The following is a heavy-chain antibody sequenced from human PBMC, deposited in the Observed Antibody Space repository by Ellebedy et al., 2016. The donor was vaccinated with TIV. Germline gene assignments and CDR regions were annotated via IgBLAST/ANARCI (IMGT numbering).Heavy chain of an antibody. D-gene: IGHD3-22*01. Sequence: GESLKISCAASGFAFSSYGMHWVRQAPGKGLEWVAVIWYDGSNKYYADSVKGRFTISRDNSKNTLYLQMNSLRAEDTAVYYCARDLEHYYDSSGYYEGDYWGQGTPVTVSS. CDR3: ARDLEHYYDSSGYYEGDY. V-gene: IGHV3-33*08. CDR2: IWYDGSNK. CDR1: GFAFSSYG. J-gene: IGHJ4*02.